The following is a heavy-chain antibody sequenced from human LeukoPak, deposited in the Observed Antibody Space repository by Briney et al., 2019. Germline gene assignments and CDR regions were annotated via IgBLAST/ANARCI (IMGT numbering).Heavy chain of an antibody. Sequence: GRSLRLSCAASGFTFSSYGMHWVRQAPGKGLEWVAVIWYDGSNKYYADSVKGRFTISRDNSKNTLYLQMTRLRAEDTAVYYCAKGGASGWYYFDYWGQGTLVTVSS. V-gene: IGHV3-33*06. CDR1: GFTFSSYG. D-gene: IGHD6-19*01. J-gene: IGHJ4*02. CDR3: AKGGASGWYYFDY. CDR2: IWYDGSNK.